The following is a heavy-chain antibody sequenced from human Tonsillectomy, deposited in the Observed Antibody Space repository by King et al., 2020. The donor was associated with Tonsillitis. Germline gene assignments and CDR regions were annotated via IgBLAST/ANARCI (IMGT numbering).Heavy chain of an antibody. CDR1: GFTFSRYS. CDR3: ARDGAMVRGVFDAFDI. J-gene: IGHJ3*02. Sequence: QLVQSGGGLVKPGGSLRLSCAASGFTFSRYSMNWVRQAPGKGLEWVSFISSSDTNIYYADSVKGRVTISRDNAKNSVFLQMNSLRAEDTAVYYCARDGAMVRGVFDAFDIWGQGTMVTVSS. D-gene: IGHD3-10*01. V-gene: IGHV3-21*01. CDR2: ISSSDTNI.